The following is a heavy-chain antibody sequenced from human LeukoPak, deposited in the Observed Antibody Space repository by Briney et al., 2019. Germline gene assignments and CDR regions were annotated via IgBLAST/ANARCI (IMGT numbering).Heavy chain of an antibody. J-gene: IGHJ4*02. CDR2: ISSSGSYM. V-gene: IGHV3-21*01. D-gene: IGHD2-8*01. CDR3: ARTYGEEGGQRFDH. CDR1: GFTFSSYT. Sequence: GGSLRLSCVVSGFTFSSYTMNWVRQAPGRGLEWVSSISSSGSYMFYADSVKGRFTISRDNAENSLYLQMNSLRPEDTAVYYCARTYGEEGGQRFDHWGQGTLVTVSS.